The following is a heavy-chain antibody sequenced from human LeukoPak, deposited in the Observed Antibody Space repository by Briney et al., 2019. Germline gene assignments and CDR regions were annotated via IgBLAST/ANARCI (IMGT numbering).Heavy chain of an antibody. CDR1: ALTSTNAW. D-gene: IGHD5-12*01. CDR2: IKSKTDGGTT. CDR3: TTGWSIEWLY. J-gene: IGHJ4*02. V-gene: IGHV3-15*01. Sequence: GGSLRPSCAASALTSTNAWTSWVRQPPGKGIEWDGSIKSKTDGGTTDYAAPVKGRFTISRDDSKNTLYLQMNSLKTEDTAVYYCTTGWSIEWLYWGQGTLVTVSS.